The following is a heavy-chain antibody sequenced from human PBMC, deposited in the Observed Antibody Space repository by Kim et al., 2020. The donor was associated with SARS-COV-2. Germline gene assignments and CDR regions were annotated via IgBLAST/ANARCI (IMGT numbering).Heavy chain of an antibody. J-gene: IGHJ4*02. V-gene: IGHV4-38-2*02. Sequence: SETLSLTCTVSGYSISSGYYWGWIRQPPGKGLEWIGSIYHSGSTYYNPSLKSRVTISVDTSKNQFSLKLSSVTAADTAVYYCARSLRVRGVSPDYWGQGTLVTVSS. CDR1: GYSISSGYY. D-gene: IGHD3-10*01. CDR3: ARSLRVRGVSPDY. CDR2: IYHSGST.